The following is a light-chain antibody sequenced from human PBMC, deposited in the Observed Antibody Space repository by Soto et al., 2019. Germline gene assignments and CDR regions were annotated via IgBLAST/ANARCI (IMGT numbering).Light chain of an antibody. CDR3: AAWDDSLNGFYV. CDR1: SSNIGSNT. J-gene: IGLJ1*01. Sequence: QSVLTQPPSASETPGQRVTISCSGSSSNIGSNTVNWYQQLPGTAPKLLIYNNNQRPSGVPDRISGSKSGTSASLAIGGLQSEDEADYYCAAWDDSLNGFYVFGTGTQLTVL. CDR2: NNN. V-gene: IGLV1-44*01.